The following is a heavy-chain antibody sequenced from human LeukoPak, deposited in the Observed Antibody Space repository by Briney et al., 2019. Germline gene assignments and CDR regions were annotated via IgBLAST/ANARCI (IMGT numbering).Heavy chain of an antibody. CDR1: GFTFNNYW. CDR3: AKAPYYYDSSGYSS. J-gene: IGHJ5*02. Sequence: GGSLRLSCAASGFTFNNYWMIWVRQAPGKGLEWVSAISGSGGSTYYADSVKGRFTISRDNSKNTLYLQMNSLRAEDTAVYYCAKAPYYYDSSGYSSWGQGTLVTVSS. D-gene: IGHD3-22*01. CDR2: ISGSGGST. V-gene: IGHV3-23*01.